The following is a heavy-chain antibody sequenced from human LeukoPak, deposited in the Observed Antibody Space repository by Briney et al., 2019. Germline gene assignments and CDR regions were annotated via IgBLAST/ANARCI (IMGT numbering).Heavy chain of an antibody. CDR2: STPSGSST. D-gene: IGHD6-19*01. V-gene: IGHV1-46*01. Sequence: ASVKVSYKASGYTFTNYYIHWVRQAPGQGLEWMGISTPSGSSTSYTQKFQGRVTMTWDTSTSTVYMELNSLRSDDTAVYYCPRDGQREEYSSGWYTPFRPWYFDLWGRGTLVTVSS. CDR3: PRDGQREEYSSGWYTPFRPWYFDL. CDR1: GYTFTNYY. J-gene: IGHJ2*01.